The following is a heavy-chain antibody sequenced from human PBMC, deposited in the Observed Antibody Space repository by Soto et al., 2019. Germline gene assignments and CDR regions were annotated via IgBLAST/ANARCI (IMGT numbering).Heavy chain of an antibody. D-gene: IGHD6-6*01. Sequence: SETLSLTCAVYGGSFSGYYWSWIRQPPGKGLEWIGEINHSGSTNYNPSLKSRVTISVDTSKNQFSLKLSSVTAADTAVYYCASYSSSFRFDYWGQGTLVTVSS. CDR2: INHSGST. J-gene: IGHJ4*02. CDR3: ASYSSSFRFDY. V-gene: IGHV4-34*01. CDR1: GGSFSGYY.